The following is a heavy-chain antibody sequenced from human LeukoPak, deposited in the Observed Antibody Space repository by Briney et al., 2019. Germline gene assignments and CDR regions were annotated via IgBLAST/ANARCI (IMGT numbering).Heavy chain of an antibody. CDR1: GYTFTSYD. CDR3: ARLVVVAATPSLDNLYYFDY. CDR2: MNPNSGNT. V-gene: IGHV1-8*01. J-gene: IGHJ4*02. D-gene: IGHD2-15*01. Sequence: ASVKVSCKASGYTFTSYDINWVRQAPGQGLEWMGWMNPNSGNTGYAQKFQGRVTMTRNTSISTAYMELSSLRSEDTAVYYCARLVVVAATPSLDNLYYFDYWGQGTLVTVSS.